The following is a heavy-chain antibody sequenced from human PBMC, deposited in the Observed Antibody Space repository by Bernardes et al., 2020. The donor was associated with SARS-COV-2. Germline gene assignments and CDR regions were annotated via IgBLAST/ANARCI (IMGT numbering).Heavy chain of an antibody. CDR2: FDPEDGET. CDR3: RVVPAARVYYYYGMDV. J-gene: IGHJ6*02. Sequence: VKVSCKVSGYTLTELSMHWVRQAPGKGLEWMGGFDPEDGETIYAQKFQGRVTMTEDTSTDTAYMELSSLRSEDTAVYYCRVVPAARVYYYYGMDVWGQGTTVTVSS. CDR1: GYTLTELS. V-gene: IGHV1-24*01. D-gene: IGHD2-2*01.